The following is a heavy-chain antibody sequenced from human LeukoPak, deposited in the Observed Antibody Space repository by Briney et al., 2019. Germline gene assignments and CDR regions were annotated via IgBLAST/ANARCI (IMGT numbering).Heavy chain of an antibody. CDR3: ASGGYGAFDY. CDR1: RGSISSGGYY. V-gene: IGHV4-31*03. D-gene: IGHD4-17*01. Sequence: PSETLSLTCTVSRGSISSGGYYWSWIRQHPGRGLEWIGYISYRGTTYYNPSLNSRDSISVDTSKNQYSLKLNSVTAADTAVYYCASGGYGAFDYWGQGTLVTVSS. CDR2: ISYRGTT. J-gene: IGHJ4*02.